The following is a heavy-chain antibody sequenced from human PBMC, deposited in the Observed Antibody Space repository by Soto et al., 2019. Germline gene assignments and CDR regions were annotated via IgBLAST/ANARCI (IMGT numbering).Heavy chain of an antibody. Sequence: EVQLLESGGGLVQPGGSLRLSCAASGFDFINYAITWVRQAPGKGLERVSAISGSAVSTYYADSVKGRFTISRDNSRNTLYLQMNSLRAEDTAVYYCAKSIVATIALDHWGQGTLVTVSS. J-gene: IGHJ5*02. CDR3: AKSIVATIALDH. V-gene: IGHV3-23*01. CDR2: ISGSAVST. CDR1: GFDFINYA. D-gene: IGHD5-12*01.